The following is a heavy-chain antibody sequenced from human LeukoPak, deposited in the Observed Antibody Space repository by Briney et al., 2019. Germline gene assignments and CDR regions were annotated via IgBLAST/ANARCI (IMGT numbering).Heavy chain of an antibody. D-gene: IGHD1-1*01. CDR2: MHTSGDT. Sequence: SETLTLTCTVSGPPISSYYWIWIRQPAGKGLEWSGHMHTSGDTNYNHSLKSRVTMSLDTSKNQFSLRLSSVTAADTAMYYCARDRANNWAQDWFDPWGQGTLVTVSS. CDR3: ARDRANNWAQDWFDP. V-gene: IGHV4-4*07. CDR1: GPPISSYY. J-gene: IGHJ5*02.